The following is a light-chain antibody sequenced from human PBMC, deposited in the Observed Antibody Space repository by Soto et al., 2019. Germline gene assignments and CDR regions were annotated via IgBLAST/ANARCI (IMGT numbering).Light chain of an antibody. Sequence: QSALTQPPSASGSPGQSVTISCTGTSSDVGGYNYVSWYQQHPGKAPKVMIYEVSKRPSGVPDRFSGSKSGNTASLTVSGLQPEDEADYYCSSYAGSNNWVFGGGTKLTVL. CDR1: SSDVGGYNY. CDR3: SSYAGSNNWV. CDR2: EVS. J-gene: IGLJ3*02. V-gene: IGLV2-8*01.